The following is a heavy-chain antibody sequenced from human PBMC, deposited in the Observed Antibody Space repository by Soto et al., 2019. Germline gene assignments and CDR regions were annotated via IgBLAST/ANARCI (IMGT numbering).Heavy chain of an antibody. V-gene: IGHV3-64D*06. J-gene: IGHJ6*02. CDR1: GFTFSSYA. D-gene: IGHD6-6*01. CDR3: VRIAARPYNYGMDV. Sequence: PGGSLRLSCSASGFTFSSYAMHWVRQAPGKGLEYVSAISSNGGSTYYADSVKGRFTISRDNSKNTLYLQMSSLRAEDTAVYYCVRIAARPYNYGMDVWGQGIMISVSS. CDR2: ISSNGGST.